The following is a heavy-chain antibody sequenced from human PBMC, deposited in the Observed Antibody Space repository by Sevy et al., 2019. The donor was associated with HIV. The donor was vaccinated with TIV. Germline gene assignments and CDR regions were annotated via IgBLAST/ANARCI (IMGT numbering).Heavy chain of an antibody. V-gene: IGHV3-23*01. CDR1: GFTFSTFA. J-gene: IGHJ5*02. D-gene: IGHD3-22*01. CDR3: AKVYFDTSFDP. Sequence: GGSLRLSCAASGFTFSTFAMSWVRQAPGKGLEWVSAISGNGASTYYADPVKGRLTISRDNSKNTLYLQLNSLRDEDTAVYYCAKVYFDTSFDPWGQGTLVTVSS. CDR2: ISGNGAST.